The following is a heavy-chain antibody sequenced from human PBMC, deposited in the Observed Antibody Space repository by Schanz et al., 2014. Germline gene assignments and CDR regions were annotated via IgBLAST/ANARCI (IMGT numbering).Heavy chain of an antibody. CDR3: ARDEGKDGYNLAFDV. CDR1: GFTVNTNY. J-gene: IGHJ3*01. D-gene: IGHD5-12*01. V-gene: IGHV3-53*01. Sequence: EVQLVESGGGLIHPGGSLRLSCAVSGFTVNTNYMTWVLQAPGKGLECVSILYIRSTYYADSVKGRFTISRDNSKNMVFLQMNSLRVEDTAIYYCARDEGKDGYNLAFDVWGQGTLVTVSS. CDR2: LYIRST.